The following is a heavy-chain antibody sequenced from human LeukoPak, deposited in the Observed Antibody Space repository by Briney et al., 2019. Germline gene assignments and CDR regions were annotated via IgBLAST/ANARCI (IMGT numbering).Heavy chain of an antibody. CDR2: ISGSGGRT. Sequence: GGSLRLSCAASGFTFSSYAMSWVRQAPGKGLEWVSAISGSGGRTYYADSVKGRFTISRDNSKDTLYLQMNSLRAEDTAVYYCAKVLGYFDIPWGQGTLVTVSS. CDR1: GFTFSSYA. V-gene: IGHV3-23*01. D-gene: IGHD3-9*01. CDR3: AKVLGYFDIP. J-gene: IGHJ4*02.